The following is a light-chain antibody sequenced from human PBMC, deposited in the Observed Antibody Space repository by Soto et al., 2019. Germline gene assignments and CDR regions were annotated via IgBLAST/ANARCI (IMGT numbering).Light chain of an antibody. J-gene: IGLJ2*01. CDR3: SSYAGSSTPVV. CDR1: SSDVGSYTL. V-gene: IGLV2-23*01. Sequence: QSVLTQPASVSGSPGQSITISCTGTSSDVGSYTLVSWYQQHPGKAPKVMIYEGTKRPSGVSIRFSGSKSGNTASLTISGLQAEDEADYYCSSYAGSSTPVVFGGGTKLTVL. CDR2: EGT.